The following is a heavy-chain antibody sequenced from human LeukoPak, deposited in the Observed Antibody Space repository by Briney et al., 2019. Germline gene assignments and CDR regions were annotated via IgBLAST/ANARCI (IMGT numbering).Heavy chain of an antibody. CDR2: ISDDGSNE. D-gene: IGHD2-21*01. V-gene: IGHV3-30*04. J-gene: IGHJ4*02. CDR1: GFTFSNYA. CDR3: AKSHITRYPLQYYFDL. Sequence: PGGSLRLSCAASGFTFSNYAMHWVRQAPGKGLEWVAVISDDGSNEYYADSMKGRFTISRDNSRTTLYLQLNSLRADDTAVYYCAKSHITRYPLQYYFDLWGQGAQVIVSS.